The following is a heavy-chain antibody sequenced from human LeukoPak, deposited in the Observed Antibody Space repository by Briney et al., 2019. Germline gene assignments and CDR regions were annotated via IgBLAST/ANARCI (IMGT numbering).Heavy chain of an antibody. V-gene: IGHV4-34*01. CDR2: INHSGST. D-gene: IGHD3-22*01. J-gene: IGHJ5*02. CDR1: GGSFSGYY. Sequence: PSETLSLTCAVYGGSFSGYYWSWIRQPPGKGLEWIGEINHSGSTNYNPSLKSRVTISVDTSKNQFSLKLSSVTAADTAVYYCARRGSITMIVVVRRDWFDPWGQGTLVTVSS. CDR3: ARRGSITMIVVVRRDWFDP.